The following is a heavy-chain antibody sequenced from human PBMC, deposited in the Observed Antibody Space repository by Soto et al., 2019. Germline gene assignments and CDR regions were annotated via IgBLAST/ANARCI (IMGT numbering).Heavy chain of an antibody. CDR3: ARDRPASAYCGGDCYSRYFQH. Sequence: GGSLRLSCAASGFTFSSYAMHWVRQAPGKGLEWVAVVSYDGSIKHYADSVKGRFTISRDNAKNSLYLQMNSLRAEDTAVYYCARDRPASAYCGGDCYSRYFQHWGQGTLVTVSS. D-gene: IGHD2-21*02. CDR2: VSYDGSIK. J-gene: IGHJ1*01. V-gene: IGHV3-30-3*01. CDR1: GFTFSSYA.